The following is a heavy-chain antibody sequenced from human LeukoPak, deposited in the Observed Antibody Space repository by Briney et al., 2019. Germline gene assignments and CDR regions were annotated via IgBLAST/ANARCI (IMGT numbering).Heavy chain of an antibody. CDR1: GGSINISDYY. CDR3: ARDYWEAYYYGSGRYYYYGMDV. D-gene: IGHD3-10*01. J-gene: IGHJ6*02. Sequence: SETLSLTCTVSGGSINISDYYWSWIRQPPGKGLEWIGYIYYSGSTNYNPSLKSRVTISVDTSKNQFSLKLSSVTAADTAVYYCARDYWEAYYYGSGRYYYYGMDVWGQGTTVTVSS. V-gene: IGHV4-61*08. CDR2: IYYSGST.